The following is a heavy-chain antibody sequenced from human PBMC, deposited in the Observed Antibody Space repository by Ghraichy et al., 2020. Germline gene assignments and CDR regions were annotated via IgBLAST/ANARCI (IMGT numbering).Heavy chain of an antibody. CDR1: GGSFSGYH. CDR2: INHFGTT. D-gene: IGHD4-17*01. CDR3: SRGRSAIRGDYEIESYYYYMDV. Sequence: SETLSLTCAVYGGSFSGYHWSWIRQPPGKGLEWIGEINHFGTTNYNPSLRSRLSMSVDTSKNQFSLRLSSVTAADAAVYFCSRGRSAIRGDYEIESYYYYMDVWGKGTAVTVSS. J-gene: IGHJ6*03. V-gene: IGHV4-34*01.